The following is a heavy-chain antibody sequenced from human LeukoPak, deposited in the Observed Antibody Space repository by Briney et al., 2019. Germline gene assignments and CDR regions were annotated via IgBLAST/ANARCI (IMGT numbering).Heavy chain of an antibody. Sequence: PSQTLSLTCTVSGGSISSGSYYWRWIRQPAGKGLEWIGRIYTSGSTNYNPSLKSRVTISVDTSKNQFSLKLSSVTAADTAVYYCARDPLTTKGIDYWGQGTLVTVSS. D-gene: IGHD3-9*01. V-gene: IGHV4-61*02. CDR2: IYTSGST. CDR3: ARDPLTTKGIDY. J-gene: IGHJ4*02. CDR1: GGSISSGSYY.